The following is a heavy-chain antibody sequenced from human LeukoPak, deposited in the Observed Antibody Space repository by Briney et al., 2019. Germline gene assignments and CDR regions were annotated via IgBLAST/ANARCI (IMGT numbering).Heavy chain of an antibody. CDR1: GYTFTSYD. Sequence: GASVKVSCKASGYTFTSYDTNWVRQAPGQGLEWMGWVNPNSGGTNYIQKFQGRVTMTRDTSISTAYMELSRLRSDDTAVYYCARSTTPNENEYFEHWGQGTLVTVSS. CDR2: VNPNSGGT. CDR3: ARSTTPNENEYFEH. V-gene: IGHV1-2*02. D-gene: IGHD2/OR15-2a*01. J-gene: IGHJ1*01.